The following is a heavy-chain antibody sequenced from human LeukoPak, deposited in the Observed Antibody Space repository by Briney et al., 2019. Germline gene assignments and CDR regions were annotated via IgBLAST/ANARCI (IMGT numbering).Heavy chain of an antibody. Sequence: PAETLSLTCAVYVGSFSGYCWSWIRQPPGKGLEWIGEINHSGSKNYNSSLKSRVTIPVDTSKNQFSLKLSSVTAAETAVYYCARVRDTYYYDSSGQQFDYWGQGTLVTVSS. V-gene: IGHV4-34*01. CDR1: VGSFSGYC. D-gene: IGHD3-22*01. J-gene: IGHJ4*02. CDR2: INHSGSK. CDR3: ARVRDTYYYDSSGQQFDY.